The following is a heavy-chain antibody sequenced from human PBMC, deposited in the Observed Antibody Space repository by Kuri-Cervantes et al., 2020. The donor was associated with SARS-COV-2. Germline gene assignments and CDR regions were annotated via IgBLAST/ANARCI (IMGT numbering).Heavy chain of an antibody. Sequence: LSLTCAASGFTFSSYSMNWVRQAPGKGLEWVSSISSSSSYIYYADSVEGRFTISRDNAKNSLYLQMNSLRAEDTAVYYCARDRGKIAARIYYYYGMDVWGQGTTVTVSS. D-gene: IGHD6-6*01. CDR1: GFTFSSYS. V-gene: IGHV3-21*01. CDR2: ISSSSSYI. J-gene: IGHJ6*02. CDR3: ARDRGKIAARIYYYYGMDV.